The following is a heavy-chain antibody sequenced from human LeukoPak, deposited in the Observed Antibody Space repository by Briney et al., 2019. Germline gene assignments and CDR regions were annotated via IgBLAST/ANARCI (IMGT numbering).Heavy chain of an antibody. CDR2: IYYSGST. D-gene: IGHD6-19*01. Sequence: SETLSLTCTVSGGSISSYYWSWIRQPPGKGLEWIGYIYYSGSTNYNPSFKSRVTISVDTSKNQFSLKLSSVTAADTAVYYCARTNGYSSGFDYWGQGTLVTVSS. CDR1: GGSISSYY. V-gene: IGHV4-59*01. J-gene: IGHJ4*02. CDR3: ARTNGYSSGFDY.